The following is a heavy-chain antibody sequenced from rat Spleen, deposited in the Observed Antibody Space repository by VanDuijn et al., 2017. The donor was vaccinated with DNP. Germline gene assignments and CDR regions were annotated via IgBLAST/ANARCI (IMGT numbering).Heavy chain of an antibody. CDR2: ISSDGSHT. CDR3: ARHPSSGESNYFEY. D-gene: IGHD1-11*01. V-gene: IGHV5-7*01. CDR1: GFTFSDYY. Sequence: EVKLVESGGGLVQPGRSLKLSCAGSGFTFSDYYMAWVRQTPTKGLDWVASISSDGSHTYYRDSVKGRFTISRDNAKNTQYLQMDSLRSEDTATYYGARHPSSGESNYFEYWGQGVMVTVSS. J-gene: IGHJ2*01.